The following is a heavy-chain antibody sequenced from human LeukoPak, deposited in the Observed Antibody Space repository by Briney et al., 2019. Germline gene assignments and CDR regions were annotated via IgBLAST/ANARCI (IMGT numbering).Heavy chain of an antibody. J-gene: IGHJ3*02. Sequence: GGSLGLSCAASGLTVSSKDMSWVRQAPGKGLELVSVIYSGGSTYYADSVKGRFTISRDNPKNTLYIQMNSLKAEDTAVYYCAALARYAFDIWGQGTMVTVSS. V-gene: IGHV3-53*01. CDR1: GLTVSSKD. CDR2: IYSGGST. D-gene: IGHD5-12*01. CDR3: AALARYAFDI.